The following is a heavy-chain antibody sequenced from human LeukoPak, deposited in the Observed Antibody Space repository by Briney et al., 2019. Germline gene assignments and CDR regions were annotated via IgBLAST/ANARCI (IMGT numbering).Heavy chain of an antibody. J-gene: IGHJ4*02. CDR1: GGSISSGGYY. Sequence: SETLSLTCTVSGGSISSGGYYWSCIRQHPGKGLEWIGYIYYSGSTYYNPSLKSRVTISVDTSKNQFSLKLSSVTAADTAVYYCARDLGMSLAYWGQGTLVTVSS. CDR2: IYYSGST. CDR3: ARDLGMSLAY. V-gene: IGHV4-31*03. D-gene: IGHD3-16*01.